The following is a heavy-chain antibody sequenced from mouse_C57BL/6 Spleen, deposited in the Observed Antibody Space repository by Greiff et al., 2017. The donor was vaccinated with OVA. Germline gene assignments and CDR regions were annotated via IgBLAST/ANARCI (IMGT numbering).Heavy chain of an antibody. J-gene: IGHJ4*01. D-gene: IGHD2-1*01. CDR1: GFTFSDYG. Sequence: EVQLVESGGGLVKPGGSLKLSCAASGFTFSDYGMHWVRQAPEKGLEWVAYISSGSSTIYYADTVKGRFTISRDNAKNTLFLQMTSLRSEDTAMYYCARMHYGNPYYAMDYWGQGTSVTVSS. CDR3: ARMHYGNPYYAMDY. CDR2: ISSGSSTI. V-gene: IGHV5-17*01.